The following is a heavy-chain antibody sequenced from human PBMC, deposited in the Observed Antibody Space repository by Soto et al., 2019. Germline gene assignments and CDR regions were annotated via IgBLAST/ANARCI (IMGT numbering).Heavy chain of an antibody. CDR3: AKGRGDFLY. J-gene: IGHJ4*02. CDR1: GFTFSYAW. V-gene: IGHV3-15*07. CDR2: IKSKTDGGTT. D-gene: IGHD3-10*01. Sequence: EVQLVESGGDLAKPGGSLRLSCAVSGFTFSYAWMNWVRQAPGKGLEWVGRIKSKTDGGTTDYAAPVKGRFTISRDDSRNMVFLQMNSLGTEDTAVYYCAKGRGDFLYWGQGTRVTVSS.